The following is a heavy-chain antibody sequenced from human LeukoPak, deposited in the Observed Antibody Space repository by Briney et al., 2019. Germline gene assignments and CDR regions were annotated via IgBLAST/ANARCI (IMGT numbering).Heavy chain of an antibody. Sequence: GESLNISCQGSGYSFPNYLIGWVGQMPGKGLEWMGIIHPGDSDTRHSPSFQGQVTLSPDKSIRTAYLQCSRLEAWDTRMYYCARVIAVAGTSPYAFDIWGQGTMVTVSS. CDR1: GYSFPNYL. V-gene: IGHV5-51*01. D-gene: IGHD6-19*01. J-gene: IGHJ3*02. CDR2: IHPGDSDT. CDR3: ARVIAVAGTSPYAFDI.